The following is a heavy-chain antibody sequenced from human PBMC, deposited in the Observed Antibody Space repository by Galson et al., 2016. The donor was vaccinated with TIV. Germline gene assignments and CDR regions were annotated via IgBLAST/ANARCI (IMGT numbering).Heavy chain of an antibody. CDR3: AKRINYGGDAFEN. CDR2: ISGSGGVT. Sequence: SLRLSCAASGFTFNNYAMSWVRQAPGKGLERVSGISGSGGVTYFADSVKGRFTISSDNSKNTLYLQLNSLRAEDTAVYYCAKRINYGGDAFENWGQGTMVTVSS. D-gene: IGHD4-23*01. V-gene: IGHV3-23*01. CDR1: GFTFNNYA. J-gene: IGHJ3*02.